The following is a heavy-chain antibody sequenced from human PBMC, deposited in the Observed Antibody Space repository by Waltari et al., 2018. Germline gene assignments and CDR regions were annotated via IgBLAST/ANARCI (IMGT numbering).Heavy chain of an antibody. D-gene: IGHD6-19*01. J-gene: IGHJ4*02. CDR2: INAANTNT. V-gene: IGHV1-3*01. CDR3: ARSGWLDY. CDR1: GYTFSSDV. Sequence: QVQLVQSGAEVKKPGASVKVSCKASGYTFSSDVMHWVRQAPGQSLEWMGWINAANTNTKYSQKFQGRVTITRDTSASTAYMELSSLTSEDTAVYYCARSGWLDYWGQGTLVTVSS.